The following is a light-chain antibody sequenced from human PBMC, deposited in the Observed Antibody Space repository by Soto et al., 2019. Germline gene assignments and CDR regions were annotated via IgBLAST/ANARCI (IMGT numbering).Light chain of an antibody. CDR1: QSVSSY. Sequence: EIVLTQSPATLSLSPGESEALSCRASQSVSSYLAWYQQKPGQAPRLLTYDASKRAPGITARFPGSGSGTDFTLTISSLEPEDFAVYFCQQRSNWPSTFGGGTKVEI. J-gene: IGKJ4*01. CDR3: QQRSNWPST. CDR2: DAS. V-gene: IGKV3-11*01.